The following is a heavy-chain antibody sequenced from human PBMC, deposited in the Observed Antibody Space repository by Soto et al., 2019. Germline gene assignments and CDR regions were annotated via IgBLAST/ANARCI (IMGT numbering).Heavy chain of an antibody. Sequence: SQTLSLTCAISGDSVSSNSAAWNWIRQSPSRGLEWLGRTYYRSKWYNDYAVSVKSRITINPDTSKNQFSLQLNSVTPEDTAVYYCARDGDYCSSTSCYFDYWGQGTLVTVSS. V-gene: IGHV6-1*01. CDR1: GDSVSSNSAA. CDR3: ARDGDYCSSTSCYFDY. D-gene: IGHD2-2*01. J-gene: IGHJ4*02. CDR2: TYYRSKWYN.